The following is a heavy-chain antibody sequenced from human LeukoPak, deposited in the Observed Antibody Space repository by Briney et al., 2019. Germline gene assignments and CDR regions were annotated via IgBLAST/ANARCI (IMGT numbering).Heavy chain of an antibody. CDR3: ARGHSSSENWFDP. J-gene: IGHJ5*02. CDR2: IYYSGGT. D-gene: IGHD6-6*01. CDR1: GGSISSGGYY. V-gene: IGHV4-31*03. Sequence: PSETLSLTCTVSGGSISSGGYYWSWIRQHPGKGLEWIGYIYYSGGTYYNPSLKSRVIISVDTSKNQFSLKLSSVTAADTAVYYCARGHSSSENWFDPWGQGTLVTVSS.